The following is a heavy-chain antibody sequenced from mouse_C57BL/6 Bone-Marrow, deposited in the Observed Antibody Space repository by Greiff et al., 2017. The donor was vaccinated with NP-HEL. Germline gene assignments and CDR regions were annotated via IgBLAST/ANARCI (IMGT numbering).Heavy chain of an antibody. D-gene: IGHD1-1*01. CDR1: GYTFTSYW. J-gene: IGHJ3*01. CDR2: IYPGSGST. CDR3: ARRGEMTTGAWFAD. V-gene: IGHV1-55*01. Sequence: VQLQQPGAELVKPGASVKMSCKASGYTFTSYWITWVKQRPGQGLEWIGDIYPGSGSTNYNEKFKSKATLTVDTSSSTAYMQLSSLTSEDSAVYYCARRGEMTTGAWFADWGQGTLVTVSA.